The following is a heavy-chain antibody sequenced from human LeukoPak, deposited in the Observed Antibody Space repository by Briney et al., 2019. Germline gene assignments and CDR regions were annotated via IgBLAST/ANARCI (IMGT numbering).Heavy chain of an antibody. CDR2: IYYSGST. V-gene: IGHV4-59*01. CDR3: ARAVTYYYGSGSYTDFDY. Sequence: SETLSLTCTVSGGSISSYYWSWIRQPPGKGLEWVGYIYYSGSTNYNPSLKSRVTISVDTSKNQSSLKLSSMTAADTAVYYCARAVTYYYGSGSYTDFDYWGQGTLVTVSS. D-gene: IGHD3-10*01. J-gene: IGHJ4*02. CDR1: GGSISSYY.